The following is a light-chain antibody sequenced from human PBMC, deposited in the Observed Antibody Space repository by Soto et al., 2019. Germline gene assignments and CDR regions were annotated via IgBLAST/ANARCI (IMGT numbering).Light chain of an antibody. CDR2: DAS. V-gene: IGKV3-20*01. CDR3: QQYGSSPIT. J-gene: IGKJ5*01. CDR1: QSVSSY. Sequence: EIVLTQSPGTLSSSPGERATLSCRASQSVSSYLAWYQQKPGQAPRLLVYDASNRATGIPARFSGSGSGTDFTLTISRLEPEDFAVYYCQQYGSSPITFGQGTRLEI.